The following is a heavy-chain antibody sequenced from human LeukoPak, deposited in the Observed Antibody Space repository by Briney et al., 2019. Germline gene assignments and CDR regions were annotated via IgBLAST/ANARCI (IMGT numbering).Heavy chain of an antibody. V-gene: IGHV3-23*01. CDR2: ISGSGGST. D-gene: IGHD6-6*01. CDR3: ARDLLAARRGAHNSFDP. Sequence: GGSLRLSCAASGFTFSSYGMSWVRQAPGKGLEWVSAISGSGGSTYYADSVKGRLTISRDNAKNSLYLQMNSLRAEDTAVYYCARDLLAARRGAHNSFDPWGQGTLVTVSS. CDR1: GFTFSSYG. J-gene: IGHJ5*02.